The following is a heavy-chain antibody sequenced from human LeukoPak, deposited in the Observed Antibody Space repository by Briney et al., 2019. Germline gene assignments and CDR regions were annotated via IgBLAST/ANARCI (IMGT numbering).Heavy chain of an antibody. D-gene: IGHD4-17*01. J-gene: IGHJ4*02. V-gene: IGHV3-30*18. CDR2: ISYDGSNK. CDR1: GFTFSSYG. Sequence: PGGSLRLSCAASGFTFSSYGMHWVRQAPGKGLEWVAVISYDGSNKYYADSVKGRFTISRDNSKNTLYLQMNSLRAEDTAVYYCAKERNDYGDYDYWGQGTLVTVSS. CDR3: AKERNDYGDYDY.